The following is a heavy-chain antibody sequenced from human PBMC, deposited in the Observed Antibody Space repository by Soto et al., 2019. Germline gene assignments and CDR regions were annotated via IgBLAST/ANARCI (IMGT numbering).Heavy chain of an antibody. CDR3: ARDTEVVVAATHYAFDI. J-gene: IGHJ3*02. D-gene: IGHD2-15*01. Sequence: QVQLVQSGAEVKKPGSSVKVSCKASGGTFSSYAISWVRQAPGQGLEWMGGIIPIFGTANYAQKFQGRVTITADESTSTAYMELSSMRSEDTAVYYCARDTEVVVAATHYAFDIWGQGTMVTVSS. CDR2: IIPIFGTA. V-gene: IGHV1-69*01. CDR1: GGTFSSYA.